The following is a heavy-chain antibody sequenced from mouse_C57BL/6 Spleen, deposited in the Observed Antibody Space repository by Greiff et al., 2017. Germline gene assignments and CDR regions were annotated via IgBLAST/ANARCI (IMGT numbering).Heavy chain of an antibody. Sequence: QVQLQQSGAELVRPGTSVKVSCKASGYAFTNYLIEWVKQRPGQGLEWIGVINPGSGGTNYNEKFKGKATLTADKSSSTAYMQLSSLTSEDSAVYFCARSEMVTTYAMDYWGQGTSVTVSS. D-gene: IGHD2-2*01. V-gene: IGHV1-54*01. CDR1: GYAFTNYL. CDR2: INPGSGGT. CDR3: ARSEMVTTYAMDY. J-gene: IGHJ4*01.